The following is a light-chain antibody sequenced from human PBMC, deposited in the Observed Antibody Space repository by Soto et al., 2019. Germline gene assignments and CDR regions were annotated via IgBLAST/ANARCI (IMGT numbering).Light chain of an antibody. V-gene: IGKV3-15*01. CDR3: QQSYSTPT. Sequence: EIVMTQSPATLSVSPGETATLSCRASQYVSNKVAWYQQKPGQAPSLLILGASTRATGVPARFSGSGSGTEFTLSISSLQSEDFATYYCQQSYSTPTFGGGTKADI. CDR2: GAS. CDR1: QYVSNK. J-gene: IGKJ4*01.